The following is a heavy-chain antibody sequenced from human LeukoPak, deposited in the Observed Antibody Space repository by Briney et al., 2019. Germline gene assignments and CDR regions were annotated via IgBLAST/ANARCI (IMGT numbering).Heavy chain of an antibody. J-gene: IGHJ4*02. D-gene: IGHD2-15*01. V-gene: IGHV1-18*04. CDR3: AGYCSGGSCYHNFDY. Sequence: GASVKVSCKASGYTFTSYGISWVRQAPGQGLEWMGWISAYNGNTNYAQKLQGRVTMTTDTSTSTAYMELRSLRSDDTAVYYCAGYCSGGSCYHNFDYWGQGILVTVSS. CDR1: GYTFTSYG. CDR2: ISAYNGNT.